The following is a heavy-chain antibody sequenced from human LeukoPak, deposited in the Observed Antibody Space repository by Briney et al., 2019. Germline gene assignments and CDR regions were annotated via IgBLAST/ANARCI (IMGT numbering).Heavy chain of an antibody. Sequence: GGSLRLSCAPSGFPFSRYSMNRVRQAPGKGLEWVGYISTNSRTIYSGDSVKGRFSISRDNDKSLLYLQMENLRVEDTAVYYCTTYFDTTGYFEEAYDTWGQGTLVTVSA. D-gene: IGHD3-22*01. J-gene: IGHJ4*03. V-gene: IGHV3-48*01. CDR2: ISTNSRTI. CDR1: GFPFSRYS. CDR3: TTYFDTTGYFEEAYDT.